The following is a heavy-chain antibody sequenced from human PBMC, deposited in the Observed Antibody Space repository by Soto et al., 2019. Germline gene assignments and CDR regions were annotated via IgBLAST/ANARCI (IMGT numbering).Heavy chain of an antibody. J-gene: IGHJ4*02. CDR2: IIPILGIA. Sequence: QVQLVQSGAEVKKPGSSVKVSCKASGGTFSSYTISWVRQAPGQGLEWMGRIIPILGIANYAQKFQGRVTITADKSTSTAYIELSSLRSEDTAVYYCARWDYCSSTSCYAGSDFDYWGQGTLVTVSS. CDR1: GGTFSSYT. V-gene: IGHV1-69*02. CDR3: ARWDYCSSTSCYAGSDFDY. D-gene: IGHD2-2*01.